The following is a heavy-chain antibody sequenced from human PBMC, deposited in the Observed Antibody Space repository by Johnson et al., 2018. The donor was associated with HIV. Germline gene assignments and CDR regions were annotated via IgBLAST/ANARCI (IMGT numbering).Heavy chain of an antibody. CDR1: GFTVSSNY. Sequence: MLLVESGGGLVQPGGSLRLSCAASGFTVSSNYMSWVRQAPGKGLEWVSVIYSGGTTFYADSVKGRFTISRDNSKNTLYLQMNSLRAEDTAVYYCARDKGRGAFDIWGQGTMVTVSS. D-gene: IGHD3-10*01. V-gene: IGHV3-66*01. CDR3: ARDKGRGAFDI. CDR2: IYSGGTT. J-gene: IGHJ3*02.